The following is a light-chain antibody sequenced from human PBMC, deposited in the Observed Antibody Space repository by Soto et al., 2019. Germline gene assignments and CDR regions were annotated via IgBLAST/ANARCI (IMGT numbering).Light chain of an antibody. CDR3: SSYTSLSTYV. J-gene: IGLJ1*01. V-gene: IGLV2-14*03. Sequence: QSALTQPASVSGSPGQSITISCTGTSNDVGGYNYVSWYQHHPGKAPRVMIYDVINRPSGISNRFSGSKSGNTASLTISGLQVEDEADYYCSSYTSLSTYVFGTGTKLTVL. CDR1: SNDVGGYNY. CDR2: DVI.